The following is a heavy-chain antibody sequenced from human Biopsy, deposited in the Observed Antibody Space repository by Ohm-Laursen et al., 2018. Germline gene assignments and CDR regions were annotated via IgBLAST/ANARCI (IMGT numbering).Heavy chain of an antibody. CDR1: GFRFDDYA. CDR3: ARDRGQNFYDSTGYYNGMDG. J-gene: IGHJ6*02. V-gene: IGHV3-9*01. D-gene: IGHD3-22*01. Sequence: SLRLSCAASGFRFDDYAMHWVRQRPGKGLEWVSGISWISRNTGYADSVKGRFTITRDNAKNSLYLQMNSLRPEDTALYYCARDRGQNFYDSTGYYNGMDGWGQGTTVTVAS. CDR2: ISWISRNT.